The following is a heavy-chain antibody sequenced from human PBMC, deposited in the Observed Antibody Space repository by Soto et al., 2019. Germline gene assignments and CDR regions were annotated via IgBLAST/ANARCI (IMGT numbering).Heavy chain of an antibody. Sequence: EVPLVESGGGLVQPGVSLRLSCAASGFTFSNYWMYWVRQAPGKGLVWVSRVNNDGTDTTHADSVKGRFTISRDNAENTLYLQMNSLRAEVTAVYYCARGGLQHALDVWGQGSTVTVSS. D-gene: IGHD6-13*01. J-gene: IGHJ6*02. CDR2: VNNDGTDT. V-gene: IGHV3-74*03. CDR1: GFTFSNYW. CDR3: ARGGLQHALDV.